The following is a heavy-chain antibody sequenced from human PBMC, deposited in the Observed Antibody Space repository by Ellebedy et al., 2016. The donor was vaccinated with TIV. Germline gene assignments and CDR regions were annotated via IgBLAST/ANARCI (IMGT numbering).Heavy chain of an antibody. CDR3: ARDSTSYNWFDP. J-gene: IGHJ5*02. Sequence: ASVKVSCKASGYTFTGYYMHWVRQAPRQGLEWMGWINPNSGGTNYAQKFQGRVTMTRDTSISTAYLELTRLRSDDTAVYYCARDSTSYNWFDPWGQGTLVTVSS. CDR1: GYTFTGYY. CDR2: INPNSGGT. D-gene: IGHD2-2*01. V-gene: IGHV1-2*02.